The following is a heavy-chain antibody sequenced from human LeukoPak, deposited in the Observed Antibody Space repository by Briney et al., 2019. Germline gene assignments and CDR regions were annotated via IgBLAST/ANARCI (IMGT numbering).Heavy chain of an antibody. CDR2: ISDTGGST. CDR1: GFTFSSYA. Sequence: GGSLRLSCAASGFTFSSYAMNWVRQAPGKGLEWVSAISDTGGSTYYADSVRGRFTISRDNSKNTLYLQMNSLRAEDTAVYYCAKGSSGWDFDYWGQGTLVTVSS. V-gene: IGHV3-23*01. D-gene: IGHD6-19*01. J-gene: IGHJ4*02. CDR3: AKGSSGWDFDY.